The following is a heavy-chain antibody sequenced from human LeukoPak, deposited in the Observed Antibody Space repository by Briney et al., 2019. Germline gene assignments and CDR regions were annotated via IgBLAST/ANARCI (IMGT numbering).Heavy chain of an antibody. D-gene: IGHD3-10*01. CDR2: IYYSGST. J-gene: IGHJ6*03. Sequence: SETLSLTCIVSSVSISSYYWSWIRQPPGKGLEWIGYIYYSGSTNYNPSLKSRVTISVDTSKNQFSLKLSSVTAADTAVYYCARGEGTYYYGSGSFYYYYYMDVWGKGTTVTISS. CDR3: ARGEGTYYYGSGSFYYYYYMDV. V-gene: IGHV4-59*01. CDR1: SVSISSYY.